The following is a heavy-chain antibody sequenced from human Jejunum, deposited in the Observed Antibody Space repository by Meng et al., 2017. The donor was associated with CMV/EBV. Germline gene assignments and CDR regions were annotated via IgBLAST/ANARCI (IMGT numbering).Heavy chain of an antibody. Sequence: TVSSYEMTWVRPAPGKGLEWVSYISGDGSTILYADSVKGRFTISRDNAKNSVYLQMKSLRAEDTAVYYCARELGARSPHYNWFDPWGQGTLVTVSS. CDR3: ARELGARSPHYNWFDP. V-gene: IGHV3-48*03. D-gene: IGHD1-26*01. CDR1: TVSSYE. CDR2: ISGDGSTI. J-gene: IGHJ5*02.